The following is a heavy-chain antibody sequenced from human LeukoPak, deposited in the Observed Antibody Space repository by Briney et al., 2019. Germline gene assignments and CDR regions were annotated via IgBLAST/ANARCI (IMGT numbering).Heavy chain of an antibody. CDR2: ISGSGGST. CDR1: GFTVSSNY. CDR3: AKDLYIAVASTTDY. J-gene: IGHJ4*02. Sequence: GGSLRLSCAASGFTVSSNYMSWVRQAPGKGLEWVSAISGSGGSTYYADSVKGRFTISRDNSKNTLYLQMNSLRAEDTAVYYCAKDLYIAVASTTDYWGQGTLVTVSS. V-gene: IGHV3-23*01. D-gene: IGHD6-19*01.